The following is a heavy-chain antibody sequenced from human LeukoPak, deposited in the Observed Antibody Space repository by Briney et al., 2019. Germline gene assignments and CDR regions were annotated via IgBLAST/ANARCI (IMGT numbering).Heavy chain of an antibody. J-gene: IGHJ3*02. CDR3: ARGGGSYYSTHDAFDI. CDR1: GFTFSDYS. V-gene: IGHV3-21*01. CDR2: ISSSSSYI. D-gene: IGHD1-26*01. Sequence: GGSLRLSCAASGFTFSDYSMNWVRQAPGKGLEWVSSISSSSSYIYYADSVKGRFTISRDNAKNSLYLQMNSLRAEDTAVYYCARGGGSYYSTHDAFDIWGQGTMVTVSS.